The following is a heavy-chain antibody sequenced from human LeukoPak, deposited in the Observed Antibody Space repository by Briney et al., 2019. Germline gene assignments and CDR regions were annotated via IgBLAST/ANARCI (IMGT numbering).Heavy chain of an antibody. CDR2: IYYSGST. J-gene: IGHJ1*01. V-gene: IGHV4-39*07. D-gene: IGHD4-23*01. CDR1: GGSIRSSSYY. CDR3: ARYLDYGGNSRVFQH. Sequence: PSETLSLTCTVSGGSIRSSSYYWGWIRQSPGKGLEWIGSIYYSGSTYYNPSLRSRVTISVDTSKNQFSLKLSSVTAADTAVYYCARYLDYGGNSRVFQHWGQGTLVTVSS.